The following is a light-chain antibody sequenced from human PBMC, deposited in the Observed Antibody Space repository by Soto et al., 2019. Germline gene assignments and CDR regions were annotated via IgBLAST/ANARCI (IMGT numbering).Light chain of an antibody. J-gene: IGKJ1*01. V-gene: IGKV3-15*01. CDR2: DAS. CDR1: QNVNYY. CDR3: QQYNNWPRT. Sequence: IVMTQSPATLSVSPGERATLSCRASQNVNYYLAWYQQKPGQAPSLLIHDASIRATAVPARFSGSGSGTEFTLTISSLQSEDFAVYYCQQYNNWPRTFGQGTKVEIK.